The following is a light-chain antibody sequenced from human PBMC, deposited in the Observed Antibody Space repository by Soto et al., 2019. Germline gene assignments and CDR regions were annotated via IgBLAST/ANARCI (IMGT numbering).Light chain of an antibody. CDR2: GAS. CDR3: QQYGSAPWK. V-gene: IGKV3-20*01. Sequence: EVVLTQYPDTLSLPPGERATLSCRASQSVSSSYLAWYQQKPGQAPRLLIYGASSRATGIPDRFSGSGSGTDFTLTISRLEPEDFAVYYCQQYGSAPWKCGQGTKG. CDR1: QSVSSSY. J-gene: IGKJ1*01.